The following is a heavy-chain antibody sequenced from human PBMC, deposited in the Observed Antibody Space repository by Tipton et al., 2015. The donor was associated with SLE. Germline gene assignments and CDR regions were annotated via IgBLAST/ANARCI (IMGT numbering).Heavy chain of an antibody. J-gene: IGHJ5*02. Sequence: TLSLTCAVSGFSISSDCYWGWTRQPPGKGLEWIGRIYTSGSTNYNPSLKSRVTISVDTSKNQFSLKLSSVTAADTAVHYCARDGRGYCDNSGCSEYHWFDPWGQGTLVTVSS. V-gene: IGHV4-38-2*02. CDR2: IYTSGST. D-gene: IGHD2-15*01. CDR3: ARDGRGYCDNSGCSEYHWFDP. CDR1: GFSISSDCY.